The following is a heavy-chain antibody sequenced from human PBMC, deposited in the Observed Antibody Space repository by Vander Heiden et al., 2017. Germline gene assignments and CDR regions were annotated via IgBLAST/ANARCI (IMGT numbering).Heavy chain of an antibody. D-gene: IGHD3-22*01. V-gene: IGHV4-38-2*01. CDR3: ARGPLYYYDSSGYYYYYGMDV. CDR1: GYSTSSGYY. CDR2: IDHSGST. J-gene: IGHJ6*02. Sequence: QVQLQESGPGLVKPSETLSLTCAVSGYSTSSGYYWGWIRQPPGKGLELIGSIDHSGSTYYNPSLKSRVTISVDTSKNQFSLKLSSVTAADTAVYYCARGPLYYYDSSGYYYYYGMDVWGQGTTVTVSS.